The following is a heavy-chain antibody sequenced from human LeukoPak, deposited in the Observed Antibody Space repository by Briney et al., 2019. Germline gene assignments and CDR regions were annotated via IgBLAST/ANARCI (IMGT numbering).Heavy chain of an antibody. J-gene: IGHJ4*02. CDR1: GGSISSYY. CDR3: ARSGRGGSGSYPDY. D-gene: IGHD3-10*01. CDR2: IYYSGST. Sequence: PSETLSLTCTVSGGSISSYYWSWMRQPPGKGLEWIGYIYYSGSTNYNPSLKSRVTISVDTSKNQFSLKLSSVTAADTAVYYCARSGRGGSGSYPDYWGQGTLVTVSS. V-gene: IGHV4-59*01.